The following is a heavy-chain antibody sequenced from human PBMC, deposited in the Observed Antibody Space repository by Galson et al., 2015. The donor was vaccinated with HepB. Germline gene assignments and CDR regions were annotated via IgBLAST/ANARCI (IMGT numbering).Heavy chain of an antibody. D-gene: IGHD2-2*03. V-gene: IGHV1-18*01. CDR2: ISAYNGNT. J-gene: IGHJ5*02. CDR1: GYTFISYG. CDR3: ARVEVGYCSSTSCYAFDP. Sequence: SVKVSCKASGYTFISYGISWVRQAPGQGLEWMGWISAYNGNTNYAQKLQGRVTMTTDTSTSTAYMELRSLRSDDTAVYYCARVEVGYCSSTSCYAFDPWGQGTLVTVSS.